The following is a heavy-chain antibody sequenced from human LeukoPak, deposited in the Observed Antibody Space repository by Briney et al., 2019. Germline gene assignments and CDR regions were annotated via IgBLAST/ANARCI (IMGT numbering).Heavy chain of an antibody. CDR2: ISYTSEYI. J-gene: IGHJ1*01. Sequence: GGSLRLSCAASGFTFSSYSMNWVRQAPGKGLEWVSSISYTSEYIHYADLVKGRFTTSRDNAKNSLDLQMNSLRAEDTAVYYCATPAAGPRAEYSLYWGQGTLVTVSS. V-gene: IGHV3-21*01. D-gene: IGHD6-13*01. CDR1: GFTFSSYS. CDR3: ATPAAGPRAEYSLY.